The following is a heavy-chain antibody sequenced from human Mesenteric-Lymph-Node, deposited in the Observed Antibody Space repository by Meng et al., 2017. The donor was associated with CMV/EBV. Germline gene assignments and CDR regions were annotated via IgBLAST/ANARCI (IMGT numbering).Heavy chain of an antibody. CDR1: GFSVNSNF. CDR2: GYSAGMT. J-gene: IGHJ6*02. D-gene: IGHD3-10*01. Sequence: RGSLRLSCAGSGFSVNSNFMTWVRQAPGKGLEWVAVGYSAGMTYYADSVKGRFTISRDNSKNTMFLQMNGLRLEDTAMYYCAAEVAVRNYFSYGMDVWGQGTTVTVSS. CDR3: AAEVAVRNYFSYGMDV. V-gene: IGHV3-66*02.